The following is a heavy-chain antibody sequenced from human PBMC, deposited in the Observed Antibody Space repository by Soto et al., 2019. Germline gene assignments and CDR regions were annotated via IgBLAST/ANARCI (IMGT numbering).Heavy chain of an antibody. Sequence: QVQLVQSGAEVKKPGASLKVSCKASGYTFNSYGISWVRQAPGQGREWMGWISAYTGKTNYAQKLQGRVTMTTDTSTSTAYMEVRSLRSDDTAVYYCARDLDSGSYYFDYWGQGTLVTVSS. J-gene: IGHJ4*02. CDR2: ISAYTGKT. CDR3: ARDLDSGSYYFDY. D-gene: IGHD1-26*01. CDR1: GYTFNSYG. V-gene: IGHV1-18*04.